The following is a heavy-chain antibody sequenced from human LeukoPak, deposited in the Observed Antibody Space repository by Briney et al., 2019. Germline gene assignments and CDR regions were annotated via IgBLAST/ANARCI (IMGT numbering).Heavy chain of an antibody. CDR1: GFTFSSSA. D-gene: IGHD2-15*01. CDR2: ISNNGGYT. CDR3: AKQLGYCSDGSCYFPY. V-gene: IGHV3-23*01. Sequence: GGSLRLSCAASGFTFSSSAMSWVHQAQGEGLEWVSAISNNGGYTYYADSVQGRFTISRDNSKSTLCLQMNSLRAEDTAVYYCAKQLGYCSDGSCYFPYWGQGTLVTVSS. J-gene: IGHJ4*02.